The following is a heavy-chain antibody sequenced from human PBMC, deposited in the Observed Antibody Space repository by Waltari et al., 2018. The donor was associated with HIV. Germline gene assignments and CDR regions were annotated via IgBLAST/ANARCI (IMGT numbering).Heavy chain of an antibody. J-gene: IGHJ4*02. Sequence: DVQLVESGGGLVKPGGSLRLSCAASGFTFSIYSMIWVRQAPGKGLEWVSSISSKSSNMYYADAVKGRFTISRDNAKNSLYLQMNSLRAGDTAVYFCARDRLGARTSNFFDYWGQGTLVTVSS. CDR1: GFTFSIYS. CDR3: ARDRLGARTSNFFDY. CDR2: ISSKSSNM. V-gene: IGHV3-21*01. D-gene: IGHD3-10*01.